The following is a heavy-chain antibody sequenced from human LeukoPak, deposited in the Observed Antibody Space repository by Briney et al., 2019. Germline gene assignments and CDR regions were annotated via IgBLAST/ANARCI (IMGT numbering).Heavy chain of an antibody. CDR2: TIPIFGTA. CDR1: GGTFSSYA. J-gene: IGHJ4*02. CDR3: ARGDVDTAMVTDY. V-gene: IGHV1-69*05. D-gene: IGHD5-18*01. Sequence: SVKVSCKASGGTFSSYAISWVRQAPGQGLEWMGGTIPIFGTANYAQKFQGRVTITTDESTSTAYMELSSLRSEDTAVYYCARGDVDTAMVTDYWGQGTLVTVSS.